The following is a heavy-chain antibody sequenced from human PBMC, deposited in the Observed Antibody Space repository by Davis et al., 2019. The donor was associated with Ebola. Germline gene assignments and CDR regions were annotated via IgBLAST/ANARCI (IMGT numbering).Heavy chain of an antibody. J-gene: IGHJ4*02. D-gene: IGHD3-10*01. CDR3: ASGNPMVRGVIISYPAFDY. CDR2: ISGSGGST. V-gene: IGHV3-23*01. CDR1: GFTFSSNS. Sequence: GGSLRLSCAASGFTFSSNSMNWVRQAPGKGLEWVSAISGSGGSTYYADSVKGRFTISRDNSKNTLYLQMNSLRAEDPAVYYCASGNPMVRGVIISYPAFDYWGQGTLVTVSS.